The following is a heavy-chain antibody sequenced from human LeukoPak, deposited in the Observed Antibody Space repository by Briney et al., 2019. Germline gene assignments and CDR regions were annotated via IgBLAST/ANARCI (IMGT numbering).Heavy chain of an antibody. J-gene: IGHJ4*02. Sequence: GGSLRLSCAASGFTFSSYSMNWVRQAPGKGLEWVSSISSSSSYIYYADSVKGRFTISRDNAKNTLYLQMNSLRAEDTAVYYCARSPGDDILTGRTYYYFDYWGQGTLVTVSS. CDR2: ISSSSSYI. D-gene: IGHD3-9*01. V-gene: IGHV3-21*01. CDR1: GFTFSSYS. CDR3: ARSPGDDILTGRTYYYFDY.